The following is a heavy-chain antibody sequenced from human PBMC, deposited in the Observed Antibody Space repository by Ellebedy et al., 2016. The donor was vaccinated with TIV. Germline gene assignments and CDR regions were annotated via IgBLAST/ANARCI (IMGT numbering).Heavy chain of an antibody. J-gene: IGHJ3*02. CDR3: ARLRGSPGKTSGGISFDI. V-gene: IGHV5-51*01. D-gene: IGHD3-16*01. CDR1: GYTFSNNW. Sequence: GESLKISCQGSGYTFSNNWIAWVRQMSGKGLEHMGIIYPGDSDARYSPSFEDQVTISADKSISVAYLQWSSLKALDSGMYYCARLRGSPGKTSGGISFDIWGQGTLVTVSP. CDR2: IYPGDSDA.